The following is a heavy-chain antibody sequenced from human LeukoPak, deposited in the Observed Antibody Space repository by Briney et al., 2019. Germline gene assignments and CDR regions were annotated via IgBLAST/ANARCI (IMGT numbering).Heavy chain of an antibody. CDR3: ARNSDYYDYSPQSV. D-gene: IGHD3-22*01. Sequence: GGSLRLSCAASGFTFSHYALHWVRQAPGKGLEWVALIGHDGADKYYADSVKGRFLISRDNSKNILFLQMNSLIIEDAAVYYCARNSDYYDYSPQSVWGQGTLVTVS. J-gene: IGHJ4*02. CDR1: GFTFSHYA. CDR2: IGHDGADK. V-gene: IGHV3-30*04.